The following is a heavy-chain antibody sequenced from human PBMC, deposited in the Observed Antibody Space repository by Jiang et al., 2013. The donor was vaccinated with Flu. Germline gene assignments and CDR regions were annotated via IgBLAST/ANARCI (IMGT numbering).Heavy chain of an antibody. CDR1: GFTFTSSA. D-gene: IGHD3-22*01. Sequence: SGAEVKKPGTSVKVSCKASGFTFTSSAMQWVRQARGQRLEWIGWIVVGSGNTNYAQKFQERVTITRDMSTSTAYMELSSLRSEDTAVYYCAAGEYYYDSSTTFDPWGQGTLVTVSS. CDR2: IVVGSGNT. V-gene: IGHV1-58*02. J-gene: IGHJ5*02. CDR3: AAGEYYYDSSTTFDP.